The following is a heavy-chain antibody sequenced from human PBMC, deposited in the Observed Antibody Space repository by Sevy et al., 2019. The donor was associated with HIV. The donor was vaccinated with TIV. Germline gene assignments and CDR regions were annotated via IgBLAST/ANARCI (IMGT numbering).Heavy chain of an antibody. CDR1: GLSFSTYG. J-gene: IGHJ6*03. D-gene: IGHD1-7*01. CDR3: AKDPRVTISGTTNYYYYMDV. CDR2: IRHDGGNR. V-gene: IGHV3-30*02. Sequence: GGSLRLSCAASGLSFSTYGMHWVRQVPGKGLEWVAFIRHDGGNRYYVDSVKGQFTISRDNSKNTLYLQMNSLRPEDTAIYYCAKDPRVTISGTTNYYYYMDVWGKGTTVTVSS.